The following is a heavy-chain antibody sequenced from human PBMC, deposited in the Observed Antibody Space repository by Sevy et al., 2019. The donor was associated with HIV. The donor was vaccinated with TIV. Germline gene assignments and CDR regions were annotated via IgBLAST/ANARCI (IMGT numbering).Heavy chain of an antibody. CDR2: INHSGST. Sequence: SETLSLTCAVYGGSFSGYYWSWIRQPPGKGLEWIGEINHSGSTNYNPSLKSRVTISVYTSKNQFSLKLSSVTAADTAVYYCAREGWQLGTYYYYGMDVWGQGTTVTVSS. CDR1: GGSFSGYY. V-gene: IGHV4-34*01. D-gene: IGHD2-15*01. J-gene: IGHJ6*02. CDR3: AREGWQLGTYYYYGMDV.